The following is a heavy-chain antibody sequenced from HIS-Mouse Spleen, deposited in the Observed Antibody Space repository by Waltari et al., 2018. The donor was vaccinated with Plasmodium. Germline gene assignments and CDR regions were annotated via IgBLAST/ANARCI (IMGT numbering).Heavy chain of an antibody. CDR3: ARLLPWVHGHFDY. CDR2: ISGYNGNK. V-gene: IGHV1-18*01. Sequence: QVQLVQSGAEGKRPGASVKVSCKASGYTFSSYGISWVRQAPGKGLEWMGWISGYNGNKNDAQKVQGRVTMTTDTSTSTAYMELRSLRSDDTAVYYCARLLPWVHGHFDYWGQGTLVTVSS. J-gene: IGHJ4*02. D-gene: IGHD1-26*01. CDR1: GYTFSSYG.